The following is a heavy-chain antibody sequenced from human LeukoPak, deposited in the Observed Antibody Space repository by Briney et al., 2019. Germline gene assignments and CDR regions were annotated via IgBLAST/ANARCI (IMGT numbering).Heavy chain of an antibody. CDR3: ARGKLIAVAGYNWFDP. CDR1: GGSFSGYY. V-gene: IGHV4-34*01. Sequence: PETLSLTCAVYGGSFSGYYWSWIRQPPGKGLEWIGEINHSGSTNYNPSLKSRVTISVDTSKNQFSLKLSSVTAADTAVYYCARGKLIAVAGYNWFDPWGQGTLVTVSS. D-gene: IGHD6-19*01. J-gene: IGHJ5*02. CDR2: INHSGST.